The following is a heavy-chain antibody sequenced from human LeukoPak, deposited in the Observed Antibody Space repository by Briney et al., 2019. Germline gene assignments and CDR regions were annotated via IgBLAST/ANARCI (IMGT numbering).Heavy chain of an antibody. CDR3: ARGPSHSSSWYGLDD. Sequence: PGGSLRLSCAASGFTFSSYSMNWVRQAPGKGLEWVSSISSSSSYIYYADSVKGRFTISRDNAKNSLYLQMNSLRAEDTAIYYCARGPSHSSSWYGLDDWGQGALVTVFS. CDR1: GFTFSSYS. D-gene: IGHD6-13*01. CDR2: ISSSSSYI. J-gene: IGHJ4*02. V-gene: IGHV3-21*01.